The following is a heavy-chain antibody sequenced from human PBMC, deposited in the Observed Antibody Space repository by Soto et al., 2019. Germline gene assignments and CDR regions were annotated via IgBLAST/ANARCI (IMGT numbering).Heavy chain of an antibody. D-gene: IGHD3-3*01. CDR2: ISTSGNV. CDR1: GGSLTKYY. V-gene: IGHV4-4*07. J-gene: IGHJ4*02. Sequence: QVQLQESGPGLVKPSETLSLTCTVSGGSLTKYYWSWIRQPAGKGLAWIGRISTSGNVVSKASLRSRLTMSGYTFKNQYSVTMTSVTVADTAVYYCARDNNGFWTLYPLAFDYCGQGALVTV. CDR3: ARDNNGFWTLYPLAFDY.